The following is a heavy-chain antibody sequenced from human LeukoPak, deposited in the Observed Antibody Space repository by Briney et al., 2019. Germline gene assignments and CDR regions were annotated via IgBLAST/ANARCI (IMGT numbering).Heavy chain of an antibody. CDR2: AYYSGST. Sequence: ASETLSLTCSVSGGSIRTFYWSWIRQPPGKGLEWIGYAYYSGSTRYSPALKSRVTMSEDTYKNQFSLKLSFVTAADTAVYYCARGGSRSHYAPFDYWGQGTLVSVSS. CDR3: ARGGSRSHYAPFDY. D-gene: IGHD3-10*01. J-gene: IGHJ4*02. V-gene: IGHV4-59*08. CDR1: GGSIRTFY.